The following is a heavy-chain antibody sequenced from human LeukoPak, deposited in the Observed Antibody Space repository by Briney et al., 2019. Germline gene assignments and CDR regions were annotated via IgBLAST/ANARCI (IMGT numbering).Heavy chain of an antibody. D-gene: IGHD5-12*01. Sequence: GASVKVSCKASGYTFTGYYMHWVRQAPGQGLEWMGWINPNSGGTNYAQKFQGRVTMTRDTSISTAYMELSRLRSDDTAVYYCAREGLGTIGAGAYYYFGIDVWGKGTTVTVS. CDR2: INPNSGGT. J-gene: IGHJ6*04. CDR1: GYTFTGYY. V-gene: IGHV1-2*02. CDR3: AREGLGTIGAGAYYYFGIDV.